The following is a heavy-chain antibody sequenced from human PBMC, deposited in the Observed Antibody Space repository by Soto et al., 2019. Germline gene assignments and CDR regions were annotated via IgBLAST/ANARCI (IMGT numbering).Heavy chain of an antibody. CDR2: IMPVFRTP. CDR3: ARDNDRPQLGGNYYYILDV. J-gene: IGHJ6*02. CDR1: GGTFRTAA. Sequence: QVQLEQSGAEVKKPGSSVKVSCKASGGTFRTAAVSWVRQAPGQGLEWMGGIMPVFRTPDYAQKFHGRVTITADDSQSTAYMELSGLRSDDTAVYYCARDNDRPQLGGNYYYILDVWGQGTTITVSS. V-gene: IGHV1-69*12. D-gene: IGHD2-8*01.